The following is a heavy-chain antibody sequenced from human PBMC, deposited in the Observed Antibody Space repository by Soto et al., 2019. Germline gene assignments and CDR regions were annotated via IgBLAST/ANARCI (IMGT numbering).Heavy chain of an antibody. D-gene: IGHD1-7*01. CDR1: GITFSNYG. V-gene: IGHV3-30-3*01. Sequence: QVQLVESGGGVVQPGGSLRLSCAASGITFSNYGMHWVRQAPGKGLEWVAVVLYDGSEKYYADSVKGRFTISSDNSKNTLYLKMNSLRVEDTAAYYCAREIARNFAFDIWGQGQWSPSLQ. CDR3: AREIARNFAFDI. J-gene: IGHJ3*02. CDR2: VLYDGSEK.